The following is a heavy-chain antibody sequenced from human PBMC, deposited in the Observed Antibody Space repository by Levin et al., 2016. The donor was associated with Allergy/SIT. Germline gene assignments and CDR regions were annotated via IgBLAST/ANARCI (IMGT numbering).Heavy chain of an antibody. CDR3: ARAPVGRFLEWLSPIDY. D-gene: IGHD3-3*01. J-gene: IGHJ4*02. V-gene: IGHV4-61*01. Sequence: SETLSLTCTVSGGSVSSGSYYWSWIRQPPGKGLEWIGYIYYSGSTNYNPSLKSRVTISVDTSKNQFSLKLSSVTAADTAVYYCARAPVGRFLEWLSPIDYWGQGTLVTVSS. CDR1: GGSVSSGSYY. CDR2: IYYSGST.